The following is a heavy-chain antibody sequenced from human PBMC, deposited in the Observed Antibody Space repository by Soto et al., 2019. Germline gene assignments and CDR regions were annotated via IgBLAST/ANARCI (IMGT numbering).Heavy chain of an antibody. V-gene: IGHV4-30-4*01. CDR1: GGSINSGDYH. CDR3: ARRSSSSLGSLFDP. J-gene: IGHJ5*02. CDR2: IYYSAST. D-gene: IGHD6-6*01. Sequence: SETLSLTCTVSGGSINSGDYHWTWIRQSPGKGLEWIGAIYYSASTYYNPSLESRVTMSVDTSKNQFSLKLSSVTPTDTAVYYCARRSSSSLGSLFDPWGRGILVTVSS.